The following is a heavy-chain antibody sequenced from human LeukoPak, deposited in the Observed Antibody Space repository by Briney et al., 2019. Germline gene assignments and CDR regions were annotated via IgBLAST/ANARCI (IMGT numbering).Heavy chain of an antibody. D-gene: IGHD3-16*01. CDR2: INHSGST. CDR1: GGSFSGYY. J-gene: IGHJ5*02. V-gene: IGHV4-34*01. CDR3: ASSRGEWFDP. Sequence: SETLSLTCAVYGGSFSGYYWSWIRQPPGKGLEWIGEINHSGSTNYNPSLKSRVTISVDTSKNQFSLKLSSVTAADTDVYYCASSRGEWFDPWGQGTLVTVSS.